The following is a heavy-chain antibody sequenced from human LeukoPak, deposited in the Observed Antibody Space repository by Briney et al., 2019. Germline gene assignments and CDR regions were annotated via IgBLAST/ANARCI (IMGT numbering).Heavy chain of an antibody. J-gene: IGHJ4*02. V-gene: IGHV3-7*01. Sequence: GSLRLPFSAPGFPFCSLLMRWVRQAPGKGLGGVANLKEEGSEKYYVDSVKGRFTISRDNAKNTLYLQMNSLSAEDTAVYYCATSPPRGVYWNEWGDYFFDYWGQGTLVTVSS. CDR3: ATSPPRGVYWNEWGDYFFDY. D-gene: IGHD1-1*01. CDR1: GFPFCSLL. CDR2: LKEEGSEK.